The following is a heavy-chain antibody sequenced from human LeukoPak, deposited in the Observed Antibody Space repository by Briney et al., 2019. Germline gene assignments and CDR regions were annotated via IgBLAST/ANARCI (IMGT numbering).Heavy chain of an antibody. CDR3: ARGGRDDSSGYYYDGRLYYYYYRDV. CDR1: GGSISSYY. D-gene: IGHD3-22*01. V-gene: IGHV4-59*01. Sequence: SETLSLTRTVSGGSISSYYWSGTRQPPGKGLEWGGDIYYSGSTNYNPSLKSRDTISVDTSKNQFYLKLSSVTAADTAVYYCARGGRDDSSGYYYDGRLYYYYYRDVWGKETTVTVSS. CDR2: IYYSGST. J-gene: IGHJ6*03.